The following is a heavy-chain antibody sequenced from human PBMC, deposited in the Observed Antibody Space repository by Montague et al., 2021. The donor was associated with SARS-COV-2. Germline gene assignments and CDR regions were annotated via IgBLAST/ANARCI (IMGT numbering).Heavy chain of an antibody. CDR3: ARQPSNWYDP. CDR2: INPGDSDT. J-gene: IGHJ5*02. V-gene: IGHV5-51*01. CDR1: GYNFTRYW. Sequence: QSGSEVKLPGESLKISCKTSGYNFTRYWIGWVRQMPGKGLEWMGXINPGDSDTKYSPSFQGQVTISADKSIGTAYLQWSSLKTSDTAMYYCARQPSNWYDPWGQGTLVTVSS.